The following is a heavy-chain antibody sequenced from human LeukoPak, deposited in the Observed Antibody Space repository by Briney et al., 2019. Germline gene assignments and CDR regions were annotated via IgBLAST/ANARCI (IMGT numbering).Heavy chain of an antibody. V-gene: IGHV4-30-2*01. CDR2: IYHSGST. D-gene: IGHD3-22*01. Sequence: SETLSLTCAVSGGSISSGGYSWSWIRQPPGKGLEWIGYIYHSGSTYYNPSLKSRVTISVDRSKNQFSLKLSSVTAADTAVYYCARDGYYDSSGYYYDAFDIWGQGTMVTVSS. J-gene: IGHJ3*02. CDR1: GGSISSGGYS. CDR3: ARDGYYDSSGYYYDAFDI.